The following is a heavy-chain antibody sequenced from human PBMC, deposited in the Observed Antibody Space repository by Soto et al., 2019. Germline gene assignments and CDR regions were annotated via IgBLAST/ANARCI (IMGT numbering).Heavy chain of an antibody. J-gene: IGHJ4*02. CDR2: IYYSGST. CDR3: ARVITIFGVVIFDY. CDR1: GGSISSYY. D-gene: IGHD3-3*01. Sequence: SETLSLTCTVSGGSISSYYWSWIRQPPGKGLEWIGYIYYSGSTNYNPSLKSRVTISVDTSKNQFSLKLSSVTAADTAVYYCARVITIFGVVIFDYWGQGTLVTVSS. V-gene: IGHV4-59*01.